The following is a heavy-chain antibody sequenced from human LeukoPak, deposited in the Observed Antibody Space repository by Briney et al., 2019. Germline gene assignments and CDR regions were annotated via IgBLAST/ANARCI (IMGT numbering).Heavy chain of an antibody. CDR1: GLTVSSDY. Sequence: GGSLRLSCAASGLTVSSDYVSWVRQAPGKGLEWVSVMYPGGSTHYADSVKGRFTISRDNSKNTLYLQMNSLRAEDTAVYYCARVDYYGSGSYSYYFDYWGQGTLVTVSS. V-gene: IGHV3-53*05. CDR2: MYPGGST. J-gene: IGHJ4*02. D-gene: IGHD3-10*01. CDR3: ARVDYYGSGSYSYYFDY.